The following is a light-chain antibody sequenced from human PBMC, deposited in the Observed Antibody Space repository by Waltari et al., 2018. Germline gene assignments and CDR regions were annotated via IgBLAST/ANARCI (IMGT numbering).Light chain of an antibody. J-gene: IGLJ3*02. V-gene: IGLV4-69*01. CDR3: QTGGHGTWV. CDR2: VNSDGSH. Sequence: QLVLTQSPSASASLGASVKLTCTLNSGHSSNVVAWLQQQPEKGPRYWMKVNSDGSHSKGDEIPGRFAVSSSGAERYLTISSVQSEDEADYYCQTGGHGTWVFGGGTKLTVL. CDR1: SGHSSNV.